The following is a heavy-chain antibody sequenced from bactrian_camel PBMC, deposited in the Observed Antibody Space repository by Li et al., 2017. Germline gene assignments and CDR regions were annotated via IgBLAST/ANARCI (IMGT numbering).Heavy chain of an antibody. J-gene: IGHJ6*01. CDR1: GFTFSRYW. V-gene: IGHV3S1*01. Sequence: HVQLVESGGDLVQPGGSLKLSCEASGFTFSRYWMYWVRQAPGTEREAIAATSFGDYRTYYADSVKGRFTISQDITKFTVYLQMDSLKPEDTAMYYCAARGPYCYTKLSVRDFTYWGQGTQVTVS. CDR2: TSFGDYRT. CDR3: AARGPYCYTKLSVRDFTY. D-gene: IGHD2*01.